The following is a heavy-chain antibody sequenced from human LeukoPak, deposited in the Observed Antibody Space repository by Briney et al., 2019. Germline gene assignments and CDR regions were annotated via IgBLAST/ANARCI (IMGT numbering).Heavy chain of an antibody. CDR2: IKQDGSEK. V-gene: IGHV3-7*01. J-gene: IGHJ4*02. D-gene: IGHD3-10*01. CDR1: GFTFDDYA. CDR3: ARGLLWLF. Sequence: GGSLRLSCAASGFTFDDYAMHWVRQAPGKGLEWVANIKQDGSEKYYVDSVKGRFTISRDNAKNSVFLQMNSLRVEDTAVYYCARGLLWLFGGQGTLVTVSS.